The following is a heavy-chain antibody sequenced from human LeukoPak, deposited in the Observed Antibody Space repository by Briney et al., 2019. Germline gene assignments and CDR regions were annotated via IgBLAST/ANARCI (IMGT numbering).Heavy chain of an antibody. Sequence: GGSLRLPCAASGFTFSSYAMSWVRQAPGKGLEWVSAISGSGGSTYYADSVKGRFTISRDNSKNTLYLQMNSLRAEDTAVYYCAKRPPRTSYSGSYYFDYWGQGTLVTVSS. J-gene: IGHJ4*02. CDR2: ISGSGGST. V-gene: IGHV3-23*01. D-gene: IGHD1-26*01. CDR1: GFTFSSYA. CDR3: AKRPPRTSYSGSYYFDY.